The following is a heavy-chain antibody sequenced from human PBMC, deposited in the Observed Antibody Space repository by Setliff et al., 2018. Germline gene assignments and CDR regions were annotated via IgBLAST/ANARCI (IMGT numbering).Heavy chain of an antibody. D-gene: IGHD3-16*01. CDR1: GGTFSSDV. J-gene: IGHJ4*02. V-gene: IGHV1-69*13. CDR3: ARELRSPFWHIDF. Sequence: SVKVSCKASGGTFSSDVITWVRQAPGQGLEWMGRLIPILRKTNYAGNLQGRVSITADGSTNTVHMEVTSLRTEDTAVYYCARELRSPFWHIDFWGQGTLVTVSS. CDR2: LIPILRKT.